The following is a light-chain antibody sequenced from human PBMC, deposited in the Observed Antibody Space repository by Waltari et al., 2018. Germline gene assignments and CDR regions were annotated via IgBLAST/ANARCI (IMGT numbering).Light chain of an antibody. CDR1: AHDVGNYNL. CDR3: FSYAGRFSFV. V-gene: IGLV2-23*02. J-gene: IGLJ1*01. CDR2: EVT. Sequence: QSALTQPASVSGSPGQSITIPCAGTAHDVGNYNLLSWYQQHQGKAPKLIIYEVTKRPSGVSNRFSASKSGIAASLTISGLQAEDEAEYYCFSYAGRFSFVFGTGTQVTV.